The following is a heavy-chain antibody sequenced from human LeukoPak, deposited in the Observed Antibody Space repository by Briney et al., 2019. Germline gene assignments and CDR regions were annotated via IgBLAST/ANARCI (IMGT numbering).Heavy chain of an antibody. CDR2: IRYDGSNK. CDR1: GFTFSSYG. J-gene: IGHJ4*02. CDR3: AKEDYDIFTGSAFDY. Sequence: GGSLRLSCAASGFTFSSYGMHWVRQAPGKGLEWVAFIRYDGSNKYYADSVKGRFTISRDNSKNTLYLQMNSLRAEDTAVYYCAKEDYDIFTGSAFDYWGPGTLVTVSS. D-gene: IGHD3-9*01. V-gene: IGHV3-30*02.